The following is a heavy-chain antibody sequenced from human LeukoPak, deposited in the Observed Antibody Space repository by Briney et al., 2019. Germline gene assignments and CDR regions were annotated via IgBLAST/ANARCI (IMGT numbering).Heavy chain of an antibody. J-gene: IGHJ3*02. CDR1: GFTFSSHQ. D-gene: IGHD4-17*01. V-gene: IGHV3-64*01. Sequence: PGGSLRLSCAASGFTFSSHQMHWVRQAPGKGLEYVSAISGNGGNTYYANSAKGRFTISRDNSKNTLYLQMGSLRPEDMAVYYCARRFSGVDYGAYDMWGQGTMVTVS. CDR3: ARRFSGVDYGAYDM. CDR2: ISGNGGNT.